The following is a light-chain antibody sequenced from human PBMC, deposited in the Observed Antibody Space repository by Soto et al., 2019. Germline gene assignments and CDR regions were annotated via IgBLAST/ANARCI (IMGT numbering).Light chain of an antibody. J-gene: IGLJ2*01. CDR1: NIGSKS. CDR3: QVWDSSGDHRVV. CDR2: YDS. Sequence: SSELTQPPSESVAPGKTARITCGGDNIGSKSVHWYQQKPGQAPVLVINYDSDRPSGIPARFSGSKSGHTATLTISRVEAGDEAVHYCQVWDSSGDHRVVFGGGTKVTVL. V-gene: IGLV3-21*04.